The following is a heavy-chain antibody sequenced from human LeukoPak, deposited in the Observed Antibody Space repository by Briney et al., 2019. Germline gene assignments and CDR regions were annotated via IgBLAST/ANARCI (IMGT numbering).Heavy chain of an antibody. CDR3: ARELRITMVRGAKGWFDP. CDR1: GGSFSGYY. Sequence: PSETLSLTRAVYGGSFSGYYWSWIRQPPGKGLEWIGEINHSGSTNYNPFLKSRVTISVDTSKNQFSLKLSSVTAADTAVYYCARELRITMVRGAKGWFDPWGQGTLVTVSS. J-gene: IGHJ5*02. D-gene: IGHD3-10*01. V-gene: IGHV4-34*01. CDR2: INHSGST.